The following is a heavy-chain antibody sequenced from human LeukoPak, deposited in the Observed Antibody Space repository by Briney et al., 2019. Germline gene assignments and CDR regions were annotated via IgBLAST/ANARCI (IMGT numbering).Heavy chain of an antibody. CDR3: ARDWELSRDY. J-gene: IGHJ4*02. V-gene: IGHV3-7*01. D-gene: IGHD1-7*01. CDR2: INEGGSAE. Sequence: GGSLRLCCAASGFTFNTLWMSWGRQPPGKGLEWVANINEGGSAEYYAESVKGRFTISRDNAENSVHLQMNSLRAEDTAVYYCARDWELSRDYWGQGTLVTVSS. CDR1: GFTFNTLW.